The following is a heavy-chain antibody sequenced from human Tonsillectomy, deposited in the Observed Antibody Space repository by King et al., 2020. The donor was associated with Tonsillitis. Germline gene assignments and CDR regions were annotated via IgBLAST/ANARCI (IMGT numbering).Heavy chain of an antibody. CDR1: GFTFSSYS. Sequence: VQLVESGGGLVKPGGSLRLSCAASGFTFSSYSMNWVRQAPGKGLEWVSSISSSSTYIYYADSVQGRFTISRDNAKNSLYLQMKSLRAEDTGVYYCAGEIAAIAPVGYFDDWGQGTLVTVSS. J-gene: IGHJ4*02. CDR3: AGEIAAIAPVGYFDD. CDR2: ISSSSTYI. V-gene: IGHV3-21*01. D-gene: IGHD2-21*01.